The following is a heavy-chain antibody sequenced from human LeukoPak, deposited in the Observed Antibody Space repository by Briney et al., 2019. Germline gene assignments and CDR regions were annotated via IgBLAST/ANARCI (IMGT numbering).Heavy chain of an antibody. CDR1: GGSISSSSYY. CDR3: ARRGVVDYYFDY. J-gene: IGHJ4*02. D-gene: IGHD2-15*01. V-gene: IGHV4-39*01. Sequence: SETLPFTCTVSGGSISSSSYYWGWIRQPPGKGLEWIGSIYYSGSTYYNPSLKSRVTISVDTSKNQFSLKLSSVTAADTAVYYCARRGVVDYYFDYWGQGTLVTVSS. CDR2: IYYSGST.